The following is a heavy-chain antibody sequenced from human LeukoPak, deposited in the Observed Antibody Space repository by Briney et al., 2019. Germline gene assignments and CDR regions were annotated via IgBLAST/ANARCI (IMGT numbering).Heavy chain of an antibody. Sequence: PGGSLRRSCAASGFTFDRYSMNWVRQAPGKGLAWISYINNSSGTKYYADSVNCRFTISRDNAKDSLYLHMTGLRAEEKAVYYCAAAPACITTTRCYPNLLDPWGQGTLVTVS. D-gene: IGHD1-14*01. V-gene: IGHV3-48*01. CDR3: AAAPACITTTRCYPNLLDP. CDR2: INNSSGTK. CDR1: GFTFDRYS. J-gene: IGHJ5*02.